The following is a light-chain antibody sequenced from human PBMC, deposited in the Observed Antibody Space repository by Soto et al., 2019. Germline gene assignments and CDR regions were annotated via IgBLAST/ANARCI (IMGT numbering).Light chain of an antibody. J-gene: IGKJ5*01. Sequence: DIRMTQSTSTLSGSVGDRVTITCRASQTISSWLAWYQQKPGKAPKLLIYDASSLESGVPSRFSGSGSGTEFTLTISSLQPDDFATYYCQQLRNTFGQGTRLEIK. CDR3: QQLRNT. CDR2: DAS. CDR1: QTISSW. V-gene: IGKV1-5*01.